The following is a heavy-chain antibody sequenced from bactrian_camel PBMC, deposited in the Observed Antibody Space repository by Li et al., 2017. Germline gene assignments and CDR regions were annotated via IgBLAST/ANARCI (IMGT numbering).Heavy chain of an antibody. J-gene: IGHJ4*01. Sequence: HVQLVESGGGSVQAGGSLRLSCVASATTVRTASMGWFRPAPGKERRFISSDTITRYADAVKGQFTKSRDSLKATVYLQMNSLKPEDTAMYYCAAGVTWCSGRWSLDKSQYNYWGQGTQVTVS. CDR3: AAGVTWCSGRWSLDKSQYNY. D-gene: IGHD2*01. CDR2: DTIT. CDR1: ATTVRTAS. V-gene: IGHV3S53*01.